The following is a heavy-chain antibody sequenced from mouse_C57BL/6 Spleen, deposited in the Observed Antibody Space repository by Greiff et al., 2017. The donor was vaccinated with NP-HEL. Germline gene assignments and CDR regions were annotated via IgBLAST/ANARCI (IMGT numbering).Heavy chain of an antibody. CDR1: GYTFTGYW. V-gene: IGHV1-9*01. J-gene: IGHJ4*01. CDR2: ILPGSGST. D-gene: IGHD2-1*01. Sequence: QVQLQQSGAELMKPGASVKLSCKATGYTFTGYWIEWVKQRPGHGLEWIGEILPGSGSTNYNEKFKGKATFTADTSSSTAYMQLSSLTSEDSAVYYCARPLYYGKGAYAMDYWGQGTSVTVSS. CDR3: ARPLYYGKGAYAMDY.